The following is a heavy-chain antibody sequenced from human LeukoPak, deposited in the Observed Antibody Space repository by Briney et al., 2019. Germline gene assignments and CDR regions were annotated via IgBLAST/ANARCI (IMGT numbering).Heavy chain of an antibody. CDR3: ARAYSRTPGDYYFDS. D-gene: IGHD4-11*01. J-gene: IGHJ4*02. CDR1: GFFISSGYY. CDR2: IYRNGNT. V-gene: IGHV4-38-2*01. Sequence: PSETLSLTCAVSGFFISSGYYWGWIQQPPGKGLEWVASIYRNGNTFYNPSLQSRVTISVDTSRNQISLQLGSATAADTAVYYCARAYSRTPGDYYFDSWGQGTVVTVSS.